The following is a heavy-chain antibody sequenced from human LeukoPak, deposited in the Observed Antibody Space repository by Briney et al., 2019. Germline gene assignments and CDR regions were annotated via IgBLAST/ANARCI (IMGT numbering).Heavy chain of an antibody. V-gene: IGHV4-38-2*02. CDR1: GYSISSGYY. D-gene: IGHD3-10*01. CDR3: ASVRRGFGESSKYYSYYYMDV. CDR2: IYHSGRT. J-gene: IGHJ6*03. Sequence: PSETLSLTCTVSGYSISSGYYWGWIRQPPGKGLEWIGSIYHSGRTFYNPSLKSRVTISVDTSKNQFSLKLSAVTAADTAVYYCASVRRGFGESSKYYSYYYMDVWGNGTTVTISS.